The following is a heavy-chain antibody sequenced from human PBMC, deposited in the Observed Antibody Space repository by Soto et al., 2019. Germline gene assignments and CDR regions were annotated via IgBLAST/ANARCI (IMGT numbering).Heavy chain of an antibody. V-gene: IGHV3-23*01. CDR1: GFTFSNYA. D-gene: IGHD3-10*01. CDR3: ARDHKFGEPP. J-gene: IGHJ5*02. Sequence: GGSLRLSCAASGFTFSNYAMSWVRQAPGKGLEWVSAISGSGISTYYADSVKGRFTISRDNSKNTLYLQMNSLRAEDTAMYYCARDHKFGEPPWGQGTLVTVSS. CDR2: ISGSGIST.